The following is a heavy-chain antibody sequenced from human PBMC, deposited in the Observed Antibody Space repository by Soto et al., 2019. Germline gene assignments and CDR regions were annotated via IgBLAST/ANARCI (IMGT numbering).Heavy chain of an antibody. V-gene: IGHV3-15*01. D-gene: IGHD6-13*01. CDR1: GITVSNAW. CDR3: TTTRPGTNVFDN. CDR2: IRSKTDGGTT. Sequence: EVQLVESEGGLVEPGGSLRLSCAASGITVSNAWMNWVRKAPGKGLEYIGRIRSKTDGGTTEYAAPVEGRFTVSRDDSKNTLYLQMSGLKTEDTAVYYCTTTRPGTNVFDNWGQGTLITVSS. J-gene: IGHJ3*02.